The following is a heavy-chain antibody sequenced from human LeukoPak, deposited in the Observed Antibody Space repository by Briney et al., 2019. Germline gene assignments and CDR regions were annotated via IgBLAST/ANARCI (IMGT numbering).Heavy chain of an antibody. J-gene: IGHJ3*02. CDR3: ASYPGTADAFDI. V-gene: IGHV3-48*01. CDR1: GFTFSSYS. Sequence: PGESLRLSCAASGFTFSSYSMNWVRQAPGKGLEWVSYISSSSSTIYYAGSVRGRFTISRDNAKNSLYLQMNSLRAEDTAVYYCASYPGTADAFDIWGQGTMVTVSS. CDR2: ISSSSSTI. D-gene: IGHD6-13*01.